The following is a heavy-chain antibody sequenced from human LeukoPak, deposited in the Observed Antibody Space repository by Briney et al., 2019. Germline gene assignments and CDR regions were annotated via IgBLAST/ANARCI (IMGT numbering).Heavy chain of an antibody. J-gene: IGHJ4*02. CDR2: IKPDGSEK. CDR1: GFTFRTYW. V-gene: IGHV3-7*03. CDR3: ARGQYTDGLSY. D-gene: IGHD5-24*01. Sequence: GGSLRLSCAAYGFTFRTYWMTWVRQAPGKGLEWVAIIKPDGSEKYYVDSVKGRFTISRDNAENSLFLQMNGLRPEDTAVFYCARGQYTDGLSYWGQGTLVTVSS.